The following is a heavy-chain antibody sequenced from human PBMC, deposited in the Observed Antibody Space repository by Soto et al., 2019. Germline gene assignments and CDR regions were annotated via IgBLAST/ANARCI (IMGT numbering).Heavy chain of an antibody. CDR2: IKSKTDGGTT. J-gene: IGHJ6*03. D-gene: IGHD3-3*01. CDR1: GFTFSNAW. CDR3: TTVATYYDFWSGYYTNYDYYYMGL. V-gene: IGHV3-15*01. Sequence: EVQLVESGGGLVKPGGSLRLSCAASGFTFSNAWMSWVRQAPGKGLEWVGRIKSKTDGGTTDYAAPVKGRFTISRDDSKITLYLQMNSLKTEDTAVYYCTTVATYYDFWSGYYTNYDYYYMGLWGKGTTVTVSS.